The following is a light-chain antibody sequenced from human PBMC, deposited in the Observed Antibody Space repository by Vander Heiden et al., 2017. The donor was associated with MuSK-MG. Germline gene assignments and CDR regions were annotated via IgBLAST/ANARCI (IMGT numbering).Light chain of an antibody. V-gene: IGKV3-20*01. Sequence: EIVLTQSPGTLFLSPGERATLSCRASQSVRSSYLAWYQQKPGQAPRLLIYGASSRATGIPDRFSGSGSGTDFTLTISRLEPEDFAVYYCQHYGSSWTFGQGTKVEIK. CDR3: QHYGSSWT. CDR1: QSVRSSY. CDR2: GAS. J-gene: IGKJ1*01.